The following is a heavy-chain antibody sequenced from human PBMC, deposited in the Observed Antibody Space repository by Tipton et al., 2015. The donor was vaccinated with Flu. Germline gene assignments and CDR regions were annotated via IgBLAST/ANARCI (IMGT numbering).Heavy chain of an antibody. Sequence: TLSLTCAVSGDSIRSDYFWGWIRQPPGKGLEWIGTLYHSEYTYYNPSLRSRVTMSVDTSKNQFSLELNFVTAADTAVYYCAREFGGDLAARLAHFDYWGRGALVTVSS. CDR1: GDSIRSDYF. D-gene: IGHD6-6*01. CDR3: AREFGGDLAARLAHFDY. CDR2: LYHSEYT. V-gene: IGHV4-38-2*01. J-gene: IGHJ4*02.